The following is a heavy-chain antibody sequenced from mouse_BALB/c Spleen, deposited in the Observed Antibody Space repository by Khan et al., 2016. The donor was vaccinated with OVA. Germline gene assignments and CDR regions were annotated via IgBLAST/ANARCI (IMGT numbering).Heavy chain of an antibody. V-gene: IGHV1-7*01. CDR2: INPSTGYT. J-gene: IGHJ3*01. CDR1: GYTFTSYW. Sequence: QVQLQQSGAELANPGASVKMSCKASGYTFTSYWMHWVKQRPGQGLEWIGFINPSTGYTEYNQKFKDKATLTTDKSSSTAYMQLSSLTFEDSAVYYCTRRGLCGIFVYWGQGTLVTVSA. CDR3: TRRGLCGIFVY. D-gene: IGHD1-1*02.